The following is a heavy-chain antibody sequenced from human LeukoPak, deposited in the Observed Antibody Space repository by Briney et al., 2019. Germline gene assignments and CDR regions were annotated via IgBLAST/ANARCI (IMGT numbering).Heavy chain of an antibody. V-gene: IGHV3-48*03. D-gene: IGHD3/OR15-3a*01. CDR2: ISTAGSTI. Sequence: GGSLRLSCVASTFAFNNYEMNWVRQAPGKGLEWISYISTAGSTIYYADSVKGRFTISRDNAKNSLYLQINSLRVEDTAVYYCARVSTYGFNAFDVWGQGTLVTVSS. CDR1: TFAFNNYE. J-gene: IGHJ3*01. CDR3: ARVSTYGFNAFDV.